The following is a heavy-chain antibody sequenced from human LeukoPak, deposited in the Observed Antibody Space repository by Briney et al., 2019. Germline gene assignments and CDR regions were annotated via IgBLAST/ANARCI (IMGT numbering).Heavy chain of an antibody. CDR3: ARGGAARPGYYFDY. CDR1: GGSISSGGYY. V-gene: IGHV4-31*03. D-gene: IGHD6-6*01. J-gene: IGHJ4*02. Sequence: SQTLSLTCTVSGGSISSGGYYWSWIRQHPGKGLEWIGYIYYSGSTYYNPSLKSRVTISVDTSKNQFSLKLSSVTAADTAVYYCARGGAARPGYYFDYWGQGTLVTVSS. CDR2: IYYSGST.